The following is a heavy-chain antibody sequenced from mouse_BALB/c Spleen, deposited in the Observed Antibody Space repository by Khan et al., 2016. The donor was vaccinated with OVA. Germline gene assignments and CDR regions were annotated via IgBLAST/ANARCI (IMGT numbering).Heavy chain of an antibody. Sequence: QVQLKQSGAELMKPGASVKISCKATGYTFRGYWLEWVKQRPGHGLEWIGEILPGSGSRNYNEKFKGKATFTAAISSKTTYMQLSSLTSEDSAVYYCARVNYGSRDYFDYWGQGTTLTVSS. CDR1: GYTFRGYW. CDR3: ARVNYGSRDYFDY. J-gene: IGHJ2*01. CDR2: ILPGSGSR. V-gene: IGHV1-9*01. D-gene: IGHD1-1*01.